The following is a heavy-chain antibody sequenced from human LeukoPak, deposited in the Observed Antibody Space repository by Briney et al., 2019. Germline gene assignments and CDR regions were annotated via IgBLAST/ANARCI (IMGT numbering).Heavy chain of an antibody. Sequence: SETLSLTCTVSGGSISSYYWSWIRQPAGKGLEWIGRIYTSGSTNYNPSLKSRVTMSVDTSKNQFSLKLSSVTAADTAVYYCARLIAGDWNYVGNWFDPWGQGTLVTVSS. J-gene: IGHJ5*02. V-gene: IGHV4-4*07. CDR1: GGSISSYY. D-gene: IGHD1-7*01. CDR3: ARLIAGDWNYVGNWFDP. CDR2: IYTSGST.